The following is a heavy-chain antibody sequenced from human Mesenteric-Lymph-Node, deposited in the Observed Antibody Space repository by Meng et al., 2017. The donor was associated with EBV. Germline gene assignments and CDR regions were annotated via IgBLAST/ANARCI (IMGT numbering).Heavy chain of an antibody. J-gene: IGHJ5*02. CDR2: IYHSGST. Sequence: QEQLQASGPGLVKPSGTLSLTCAVSGGSISSSNWWSWVRQPPGKGLEWIGEIYHSGSTNYNPSLKSRVTISVDKSKIQFSLKLSSVTAADTAVYYCASHRYCSSTSCSWFDPWGQGTLVTVSS. D-gene: IGHD2-2*01. CDR3: ASHRYCSSTSCSWFDP. V-gene: IGHV4-4*02. CDR1: GGSISSSNW.